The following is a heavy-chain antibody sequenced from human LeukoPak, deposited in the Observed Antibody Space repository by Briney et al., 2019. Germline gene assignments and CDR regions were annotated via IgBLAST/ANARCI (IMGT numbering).Heavy chain of an antibody. Sequence: PGGSLRLSCTASGFTFGDYAMSWVRQAPGKGLEWVGFIRSKAYGGTTEYAASVKGRFTISRDDSKSIAYLQMNSLKTEDTAVYYCTRDRLSIAAANIKNYYYYMDVWGKGTTVTISS. CDR3: TRDRLSIAAANIKNYYYYMDV. D-gene: IGHD6-13*01. CDR1: GFTFGDYA. J-gene: IGHJ6*03. V-gene: IGHV3-49*04. CDR2: IRSKAYGGTT.